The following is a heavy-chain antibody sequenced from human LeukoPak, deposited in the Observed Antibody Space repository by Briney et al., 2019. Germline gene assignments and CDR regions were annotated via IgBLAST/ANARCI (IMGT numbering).Heavy chain of an antibody. Sequence: PGGSLRLSCAASGFTFSNAWMSWVCQAPGKGLEWVGRIISKTDGGTTDYAAPVKGRFTISRDDSKNTLYLQMNSLKTEDTAVYYCTTVGYSSIWGQGTLVTVSS. CDR2: IISKTDGGTT. D-gene: IGHD6-13*01. CDR3: TTVGYSSI. V-gene: IGHV3-15*01. CDR1: GFTFSNAW. J-gene: IGHJ4*02.